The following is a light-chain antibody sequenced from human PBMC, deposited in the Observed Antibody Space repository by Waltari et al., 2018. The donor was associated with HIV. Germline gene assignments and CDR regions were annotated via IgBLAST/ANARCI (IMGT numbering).Light chain of an antibody. V-gene: IGLV2-11*01. CDR3: CSYAGSYTWV. CDR2: DGS. Sequence: QSALTQPRSVSGSPGQSVTISCTGTSDDVDAYNYVSWYQKYSGKAPTLLIVDGSKRPSGVPYRFSGSKSGNTASLTVSGLQAEDEADYYCCSYAGSYTWVFGGGTKVNVL. CDR1: SDDVDAYNY. J-gene: IGLJ3*02.